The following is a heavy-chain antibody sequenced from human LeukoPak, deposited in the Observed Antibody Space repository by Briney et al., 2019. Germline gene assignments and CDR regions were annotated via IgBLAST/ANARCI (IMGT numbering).Heavy chain of an antibody. J-gene: IGHJ4*02. CDR1: GFSLSTSGMR. CDR2: IDWDDDK. Sequence: SGPALVKPTQTLTLTCTFSGFSLSTSGMRVSWIRQPPGKALEWLARIDWDDDKFYSTSLKTRLTISKDTSKNQVVLTMTNMDPVDTATYYCVHSDSYGRYFDYWGQGTLVTVSS. CDR3: VHSDSYGRYFDY. D-gene: IGHD5-18*01. V-gene: IGHV2-70*04.